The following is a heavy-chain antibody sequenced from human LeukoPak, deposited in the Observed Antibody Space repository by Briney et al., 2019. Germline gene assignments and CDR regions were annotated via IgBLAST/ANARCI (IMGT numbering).Heavy chain of an antibody. J-gene: IGHJ5*02. CDR3: ARGKNSAS. CDR1: GFTFNNYW. CDR2: IKEDGVEK. Sequence: GGSLRLSCAASGFTFNNYWMTWVRQAPGEGLEWVANIKEDGVEKDYVDSVKGRFTISRDNAKNSLYLQMNSLRDEDTAVYYCARGKNSASWGQGTLVIVSS. V-gene: IGHV3-7*01. D-gene: IGHD4-11*01.